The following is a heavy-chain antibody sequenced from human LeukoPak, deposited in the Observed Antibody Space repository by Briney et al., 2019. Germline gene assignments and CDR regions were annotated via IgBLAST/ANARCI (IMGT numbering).Heavy chain of an antibody. CDR2: IIPILGIA. CDR3: ARDLGSWFDP. CDR1: GGTFSSYA. V-gene: IGHV1-69*04. J-gene: IGHJ5*02. Sequence: SVKVSCKASGGTFSSYAISWVRQAPGQGLEWMGRIIPILGIANYAQKFQGRVTVTADKSTSTAYMELSSLRSEDTAVYYCARDLGSWFDPWGQGTLVTVSS. D-gene: IGHD3-16*01.